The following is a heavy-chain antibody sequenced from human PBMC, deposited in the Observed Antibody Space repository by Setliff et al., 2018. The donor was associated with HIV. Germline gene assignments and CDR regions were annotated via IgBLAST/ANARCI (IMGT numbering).Heavy chain of an antibody. CDR2: LDRQHGGT. Sequence: ASVKVSCKVSGYTLNELSIHWVRQAPGEGLEWVGGLDRQHGGTVYAQKFQGRVRMAEDTSTDTAYMDLSSLRSEDTATYYCTLLAVSSKKEWKTFDFWGQGTLVTSPQ. J-gene: IGHJ4*02. V-gene: IGHV1-24*01. CDR3: TLLAVSSKKEWKTFDF. CDR1: GYTLNELS. D-gene: IGHD6-19*01.